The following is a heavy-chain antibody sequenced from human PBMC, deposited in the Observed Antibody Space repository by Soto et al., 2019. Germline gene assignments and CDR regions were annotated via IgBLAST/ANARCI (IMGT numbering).Heavy chain of an antibody. CDR2: IIPIFGTA. Sequence: GASVKVSCKASGGTFSSYAISWVRQAPGQGLEWMGGIIPIFGTANYAQKFQGRVTITADESTSTAYMELSSPRSEDTAVYYCAGSGGGSYYVGGYGMDVWGQGTTVTVSS. CDR1: GGTFSSYA. CDR3: AGSGGGSYYVGGYGMDV. J-gene: IGHJ6*02. V-gene: IGHV1-69*13. D-gene: IGHD1-26*01.